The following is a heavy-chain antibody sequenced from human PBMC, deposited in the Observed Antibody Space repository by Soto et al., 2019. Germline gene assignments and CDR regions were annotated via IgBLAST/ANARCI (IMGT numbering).Heavy chain of an antibody. Sequence: PVGSLRLSCAATGFTFRKYAMSWVRQAPGKGLEWVSTISGTGGGTYYADAVKGRFAISRDNSKGTVDLQMNSLRVEDTATYYCAKEGSGVRGIIVSLIYDYWGQGVLVTVSS. CDR3: AKEGSGVRGIIVSLIYDY. CDR1: GFTFRKYA. CDR2: ISGTGGGT. J-gene: IGHJ4*02. D-gene: IGHD3-10*01. V-gene: IGHV3-23*01.